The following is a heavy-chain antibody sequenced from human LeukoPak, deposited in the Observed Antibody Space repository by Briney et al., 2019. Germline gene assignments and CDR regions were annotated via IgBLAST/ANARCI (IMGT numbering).Heavy chain of an antibody. D-gene: IGHD1-1*01. Sequence: PSETLSLTCTVSGVSISRYFWSWIRQPAEKGLEWIGRIHTDGTTNYNPSLNSRVTMSVDTSKNQISLKLSSVTAADTALYYCASTLGYGWFDPWGQGTLVTVSS. CDR2: IHTDGTT. CDR3: ASTLGYGWFDP. V-gene: IGHV4-4*07. CDR1: GVSISRYF. J-gene: IGHJ5*02.